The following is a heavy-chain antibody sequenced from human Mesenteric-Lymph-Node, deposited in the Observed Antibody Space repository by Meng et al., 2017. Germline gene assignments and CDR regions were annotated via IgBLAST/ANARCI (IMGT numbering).Heavy chain of an antibody. CDR1: GGSVSSGSYY. Sequence: SETLSLTCTVSGGSVSSGSYYWSWIRQPPGKGLEWIGYIFYSGSTNYNPSLKSRVTISVDTSKNQFSLKLSSVTAADTALYYRARAYDLADWFDPWGQGTLVTVSS. CDR3: ARAYDLADWFDP. CDR2: IFYSGST. D-gene: IGHD1-1*01. J-gene: IGHJ5*02. V-gene: IGHV4-61*01.